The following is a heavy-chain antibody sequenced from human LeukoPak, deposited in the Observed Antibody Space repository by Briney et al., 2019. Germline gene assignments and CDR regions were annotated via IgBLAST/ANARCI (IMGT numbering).Heavy chain of an antibody. D-gene: IGHD2-2*01. CDR2: MFYTGVT. J-gene: IGHJ4*02. CDR3: ARHTHPGVVLPGCFDY. Sequence: PAETLSLTCTVSGDSITSSYYWGWIRQPPGKGLEWIGTMFYTGVTYYNPSLKSRVTISVDTSKNQFSLNLSSVTAADTAVYYCARHTHPGVVLPGCFDYWGQGTLVTVAS. CDR1: GDSITSSYY. V-gene: IGHV4-39*01.